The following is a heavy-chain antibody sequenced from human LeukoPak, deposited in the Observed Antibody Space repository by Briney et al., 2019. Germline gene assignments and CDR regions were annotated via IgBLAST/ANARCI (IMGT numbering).Heavy chain of an antibody. CDR2: INPNSGGT. D-gene: IGHD3-22*01. CDR3: GRGGLGDTSGYLDY. J-gene: IGHJ4*02. Sequence: AASVKVSCKASGYTFTGYYMHWVRQAPGQELEWMGWINPNSGGTNYAQKFQGRVTMTRDTSISTAYMELSSLRSEDTAVYYCGRGGLGDTSGYLDYWGQGTLVTVSS. V-gene: IGHV1-2*02. CDR1: GYTFTGYY.